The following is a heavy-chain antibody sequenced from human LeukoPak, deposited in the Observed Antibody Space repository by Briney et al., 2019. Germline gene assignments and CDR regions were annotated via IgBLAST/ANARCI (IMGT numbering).Heavy chain of an antibody. J-gene: IGHJ4*02. CDR2: INHSGYT. CDR1: GVSFDDYY. V-gene: IGHV4-34*01. D-gene: IGHD4-17*01. Sequence: SETLSLTCAVSGVSFDDYYWSWVRQTPGKGLEWIGEINHSGYTNDSPSLKSRVTISIDTSRNQFSLKLRSVTVADAGMYYCTSMTTGHDYWGQGTLVTVSS. CDR3: TSMTTGHDY.